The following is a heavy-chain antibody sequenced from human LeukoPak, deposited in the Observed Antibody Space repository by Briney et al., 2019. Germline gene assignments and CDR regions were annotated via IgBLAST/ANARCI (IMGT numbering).Heavy chain of an antibody. J-gene: IGHJ5*02. CDR1: GGTFSSYA. Sequence: SVKVSCKASGGTFSSYAISWVGQAPGQGREWMGGIIPIFGTANYAQKFQGRVTITTDESTSTAYMALSSLRSADTAVYYCASRSDLIGYNWFDPWGQGTLVTVSS. CDR3: ASRSDLIGYNWFDP. CDR2: IIPIFGTA. D-gene: IGHD3-16*02. V-gene: IGHV1-69*05.